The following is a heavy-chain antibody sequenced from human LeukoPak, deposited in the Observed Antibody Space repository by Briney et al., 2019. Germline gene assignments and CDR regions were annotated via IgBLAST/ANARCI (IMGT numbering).Heavy chain of an antibody. CDR2: IYPDDSDT. J-gene: IGHJ4*02. D-gene: IGHD6-13*01. Sequence: GESLKISCKGSGYSFTNYWIAWVRQMPGKGLEWMGIIYPDDSDTRYSPSFQGQVTISADKSISTAYLQWSSLKASDTAMYYCARRPGIAAAGHDYWGQGTLVTVSS. V-gene: IGHV5-51*01. CDR1: GYSFTNYW. CDR3: ARRPGIAAAGHDY.